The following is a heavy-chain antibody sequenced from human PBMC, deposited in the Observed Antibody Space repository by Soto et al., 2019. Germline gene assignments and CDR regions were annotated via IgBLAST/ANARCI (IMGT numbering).Heavy chain of an antibody. D-gene: IGHD5-12*01. CDR2: ISSGGGNI. Sequence: PGGSLRLSCAASGFTFSSYWMNWVRQAPGKGLEWVSYISSGGGNIYYAESVKGRFTIARDNAKNSLDLQMNSLRVEDTAVYYCARDRWLRYSGYDWHFDYWGQGTLVTVSS. J-gene: IGHJ4*02. CDR3: ARDRWLRYSGYDWHFDY. CDR1: GFTFSSYW. V-gene: IGHV3-48*04.